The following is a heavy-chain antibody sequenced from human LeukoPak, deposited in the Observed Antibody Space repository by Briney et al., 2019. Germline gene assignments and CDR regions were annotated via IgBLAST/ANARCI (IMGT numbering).Heavy chain of an antibody. V-gene: IGHV4-39*01. Sequence: PSQTLSLTCTVSGGSISSRSYYWGWIRQPPGKGLEWIGSIYYSGSTYYNPSLKSRVSISVDTSKNQFSLKLNSVTAADTAVYYCARQYYYDSSGYPLDYWGQGTLVTVSS. CDR2: IYYSGST. J-gene: IGHJ4*02. CDR1: GGSISSRSYY. D-gene: IGHD3-22*01. CDR3: ARQYYYDSSGYPLDY.